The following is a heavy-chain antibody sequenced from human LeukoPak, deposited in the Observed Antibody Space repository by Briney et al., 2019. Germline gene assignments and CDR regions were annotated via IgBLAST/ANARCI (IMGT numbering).Heavy chain of an antibody. J-gene: IGHJ4*02. CDR2: INPNSGGT. Sequence: ASVKVSCTASGYTFTGYYMHWVRQAPGQGLEWMGRINPNSGGTNYAQKFQGRVTMTRDTSFSTAYLELSRLRSDDTAVYYCARDDYSSGYYLDYWGQGTLVTVSS. CDR3: ARDDYSSGYYLDY. V-gene: IGHV1-2*06. CDR1: GYTFTGYY. D-gene: IGHD3-22*01.